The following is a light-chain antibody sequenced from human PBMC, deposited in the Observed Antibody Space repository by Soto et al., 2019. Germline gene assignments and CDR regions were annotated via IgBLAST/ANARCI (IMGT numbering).Light chain of an antibody. J-gene: IGLJ1*01. CDR1: SRDVGGYNY. CDR2: DVS. V-gene: IGLV2-14*01. Sequence: QSALTQPASVSGSPGQSITISCTGTSRDVGGYNYVSWYQQHPGKAPKLMIYDVSNRPSGVSNRFSGSKSGNTASLTISGLQAEAEADYYCSSYTSSSTLLYVFGTGTKVTVL. CDR3: SSYTSSSTLLYV.